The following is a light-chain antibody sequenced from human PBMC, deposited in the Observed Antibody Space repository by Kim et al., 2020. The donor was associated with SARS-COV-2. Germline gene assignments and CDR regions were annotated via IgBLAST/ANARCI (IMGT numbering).Light chain of an antibody. J-gene: IGKJ2*01. CDR3: QKYNSAPYT. CDR1: QAIKHY. Sequence: EDRGNITCRESQAIKHYLAWYQQKPGKAPKLLIYGASALQSGVPWRFSSNGSDTDFTLTISGLQPEGVTTYYCQKYNSAPYTFGQGTKL. V-gene: IGKV1-27*01. CDR2: GAS.